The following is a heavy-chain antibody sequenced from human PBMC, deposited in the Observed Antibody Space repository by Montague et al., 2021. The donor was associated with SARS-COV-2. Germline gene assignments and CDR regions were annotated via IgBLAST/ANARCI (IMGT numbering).Heavy chain of an antibody. Sequence: SLRLSCAASGFTFSSISMNWVRQAPGKRLEWVSSISSESAYIVYAESVRGRFTISRDNAQNLLYLQMNSQRAEDTAVYYCARFETSKFYSSGMDVWGQGTTVTVSS. CDR1: GFTFSSIS. V-gene: IGHV3-21*01. CDR3: ARFETSKFYSSGMDV. D-gene: IGHD2-15*01. J-gene: IGHJ6*02. CDR2: ISSESAYI.